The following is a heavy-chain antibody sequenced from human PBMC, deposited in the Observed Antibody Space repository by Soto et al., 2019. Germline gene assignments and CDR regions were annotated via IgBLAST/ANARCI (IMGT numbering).Heavy chain of an antibody. Sequence: PSETLSLTCTVSGGSISSYYWSWIRQPPGKGLEWIGYIYYSGSTNYNPSLKSRVTISVDTSKNQFSLKLSSVTAADTAVYYCARDRRFLATYYFYYGMDVWGQGTTVTVSS. CDR2: IYYSGST. CDR1: GGSISSYY. D-gene: IGHD3-3*01. V-gene: IGHV4-59*01. CDR3: ARDRRFLATYYFYYGMDV. J-gene: IGHJ6*02.